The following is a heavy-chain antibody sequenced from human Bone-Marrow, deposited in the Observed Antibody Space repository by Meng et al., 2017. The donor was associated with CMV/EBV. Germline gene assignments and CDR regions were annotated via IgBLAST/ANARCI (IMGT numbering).Heavy chain of an antibody. CDR1: GFTFSSYW. J-gene: IGHJ6*02. V-gene: IGHV3-21*01. CDR2: ISSSSSYI. D-gene: IGHD4-11*01. CDR3: ASVDYSNSYYYYYGMDV. Sequence: GESLKISCAASGFTFSSYWMHWVRQAPGKGLEWVSSISSSSSYIYYADSVKGRFTIPRDNAKNSLYLQMNSLRAEDTAVYYCASVDYSNSYYYYYGMDVWGQGTTVAVSS.